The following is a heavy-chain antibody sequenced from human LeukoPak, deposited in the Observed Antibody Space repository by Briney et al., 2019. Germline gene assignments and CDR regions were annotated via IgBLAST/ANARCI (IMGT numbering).Heavy chain of an antibody. D-gene: IGHD6-19*01. CDR3: ARGSSGPE. CDR1: GYTFTDYY. Sequence: ASVKVSCKASGYTFTDYYIHWVRQAPGQGLEWMGWINPNSGGTNYAQKFQGRVTLTRDTSITTAYMELSCLRSDDTAVYYCARGSSGPEWGQGTLVTVSS. V-gene: IGHV1-2*02. CDR2: INPNSGGT. J-gene: IGHJ4*02.